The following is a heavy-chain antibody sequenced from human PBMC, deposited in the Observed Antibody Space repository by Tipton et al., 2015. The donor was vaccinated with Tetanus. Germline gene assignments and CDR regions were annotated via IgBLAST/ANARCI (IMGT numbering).Heavy chain of an antibody. V-gene: IGHV1-46*01. CDR3: ASWSQVESFDI. CDR2: INPSGGRT. CDR1: GYTFTGYY. J-gene: IGHJ3*02. D-gene: IGHD3-3*01. Sequence: QSGPEVKKPGASVKVSCKASGYTFTGYYMHWVRQAPGQGLEWMGIINPSGGRTNYVQKFQGRLTMTRDKSTSTVYMELSSLRSEDTAVYYCASWSQVESFDIWGQGTMVTVSS.